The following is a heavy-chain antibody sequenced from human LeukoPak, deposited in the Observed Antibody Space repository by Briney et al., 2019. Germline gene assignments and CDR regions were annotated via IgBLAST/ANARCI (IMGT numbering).Heavy chain of an antibody. CDR1: GYAFTSYG. CDR2: ISAYNGNT. CDR3: AGVVTIFGVVIMHDAFDI. V-gene: IGHV1-18*01. D-gene: IGHD3-3*01. J-gene: IGHJ3*02. Sequence: ASVKVSCKASGYAFTSYGISWVRQAPGQGLEWMGWISAYNGNTNYAQKLQGRVTMTTDTSTSTAYMELRSLRSDDTAVYYCAGVVTIFGVVIMHDAFDIWGQGTMVTVSS.